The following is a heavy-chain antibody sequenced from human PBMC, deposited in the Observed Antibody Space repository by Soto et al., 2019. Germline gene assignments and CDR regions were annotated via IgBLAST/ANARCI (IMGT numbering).Heavy chain of an antibody. CDR3: ARDQLTGNLTPIDY. J-gene: IGHJ4*02. Sequence: GGSLRLSCAASGFTFSDYYMSWIRQAPGKGLEWVSYISSSGSTIYYADSVKGRFTISRDNAKNSLYQQMNSLRAEDTAEYYCARDQLTGNLTPIDYWGQGTLVTVSS. D-gene: IGHD3-9*01. V-gene: IGHV3-11*01. CDR1: GFTFSDYY. CDR2: ISSSGSTI.